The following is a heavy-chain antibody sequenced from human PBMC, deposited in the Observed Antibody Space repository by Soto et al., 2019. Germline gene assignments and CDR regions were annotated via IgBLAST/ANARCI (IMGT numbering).Heavy chain of an antibody. CDR3: ARGRGYYGSGTQKNNWFDP. CDR1: GFTFSSYW. Sequence: CAASGFTFSSYWMHWVRQAPGKGLVWVSRINSDGSSTSYADSVKGRFTISRDNAKNTLYLQMNSLRAEDTAVYYCARGRGYYGSGTQKNNWFDPWGQGTLVTVSS. V-gene: IGHV3-74*01. CDR2: INSDGSST. J-gene: IGHJ5*02. D-gene: IGHD3-10*01.